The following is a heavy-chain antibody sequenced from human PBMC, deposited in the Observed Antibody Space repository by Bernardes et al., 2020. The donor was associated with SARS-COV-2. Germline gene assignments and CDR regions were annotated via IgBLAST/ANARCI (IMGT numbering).Heavy chain of an antibody. CDR3: VKTATYSRTWYDN. D-gene: IGHD6-13*01. J-gene: IGHJ5*02. Sequence: GGSLRLSCAASGFTFSSFAMSWVRQAPGKGLEWVSGISVGSYITYYYADSVKVRFTISRDNSKNTLYLQMDSLSAEDTAVYYCVKTATYSRTWYDNWGQGTLVTVSS. CDR1: GFTFSSFA. V-gene: IGHV3-23*01. CDR2: ISVGSYIT.